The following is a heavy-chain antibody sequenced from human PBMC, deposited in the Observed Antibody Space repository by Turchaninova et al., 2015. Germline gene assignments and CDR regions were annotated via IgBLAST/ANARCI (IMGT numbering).Heavy chain of an antibody. CDR3: AKCGSSTNCYMAGVGWFDP. CDR1: GFTLSSYA. Sequence: EVKLVESGGGLVQPGGSLRLSCEACGFTLSSYAMSCFRQDPGKGLEWVSFNSGSGGYIYYADSVKGRFTISRDNSKNTLYLQMNSLRAEDTAVYYCAKCGSSTNCYMAGVGWFDPWGQGTLVTVSS. V-gene: IGHV3-23*04. CDR2: NSGSGGYI. J-gene: IGHJ5*02. D-gene: IGHD2-2*02.